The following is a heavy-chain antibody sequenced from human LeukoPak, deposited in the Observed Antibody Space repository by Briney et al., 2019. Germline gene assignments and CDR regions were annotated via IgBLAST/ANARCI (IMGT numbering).Heavy chain of an antibody. J-gene: IGHJ3*01. CDR3: ARHFLPFDLDAFDX. CDR1: GGSISSRSYY. V-gene: IGHV4-39*01. CDR2: IYYSGST. D-gene: IGHD2/OR15-2a*01. Sequence: SETLSLTXTVSGGSISSRSYYWGWIRQPPGKGLEWIGSIYYSGSTYYNPSLKSRVTISVGTSKNQFSLKLSSVTAADTAVYYCARHFLPFDLDAFDXXGQGTMVTVSS.